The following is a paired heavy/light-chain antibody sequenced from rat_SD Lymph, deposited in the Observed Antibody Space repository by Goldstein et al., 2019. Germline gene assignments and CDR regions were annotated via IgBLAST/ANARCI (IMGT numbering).Light chain of an antibody. J-gene: IGKJ5*01. V-gene: IGKV21S2*01. Sequence: DIHMTQNPVSLSAFIGDKVTITCRASQDISRYLGWYQQKQGQSPKFLMYYASNLLSGVPSRFSGSGSGTEYSLTITGIQPEDAATYFCQQCYSYPLTFGSGTKLEIK. CDR3: QQCYSYPLT. CDR2: YAS. CDR1: QDISRY.
Heavy chain of an antibody. CDR3: ARRLGGGYFDY. Sequence: EVKLLESGGGLVQPGGSLRLSCAASGFTFTDFYMSWIRQPPGKAPEWLGVIRNKANGYTTEYNPSVKGRFTISRDNTQNILYLQMNTLRAEDTAIYYCARRLGGGYFDYWGQGVMVTVSS. J-gene: IGHJ2*01. V-gene: IGHV7-7*01. CDR2: IRNKANGYTT. CDR1: GFTFTDFY. D-gene: IGHD5-1*01.